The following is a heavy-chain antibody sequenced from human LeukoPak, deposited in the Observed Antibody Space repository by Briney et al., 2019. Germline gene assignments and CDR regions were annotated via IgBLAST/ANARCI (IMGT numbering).Heavy chain of an antibody. CDR2: MYYSGTT. CDR1: GSYMNLYS. V-gene: IGHV4-59*12. CDR3: AGRGSTHFDY. Sequence: SETLSLTCSVSGSYMNLYSWNWIRQSPGKGLEWIAYMYYSGTTNYNPSLENRAAISLDLSRHRFSLRLNSVTAADTAVYYCAGRGSTHFDYWGQGTLVTVSS. D-gene: IGHD2-2*01. J-gene: IGHJ4*02.